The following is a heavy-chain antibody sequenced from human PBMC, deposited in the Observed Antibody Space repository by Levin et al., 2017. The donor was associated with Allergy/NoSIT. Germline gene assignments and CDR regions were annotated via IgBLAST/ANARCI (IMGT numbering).Heavy chain of an antibody. J-gene: IGHJ4*02. CDR2: ISYDGSNK. CDR1: GFTFSSYG. V-gene: IGHV3-30*18. Sequence: GESLKISCAASGFTFSSYGMHWVRQAPGKGLEWVAVISYDGSNKYYADSVKGRFTISRDNSKNTLYLQMNSLRAEDTAVYYCAKAPLGYCSGGSCYFDYWGQGTLVTVSS. D-gene: IGHD2-15*01. CDR3: AKAPLGYCSGGSCYFDY.